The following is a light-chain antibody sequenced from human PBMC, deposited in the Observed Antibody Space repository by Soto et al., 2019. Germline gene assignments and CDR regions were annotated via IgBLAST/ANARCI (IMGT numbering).Light chain of an antibody. V-gene: IGKV1-39*01. Sequence: DIQMTQSPSSLSASVGDRVTIACRATQSININLNWYQQKPGKAPKLLIYGATTLQSGVPSRFSADGSGTDFNLTISSLQPEDFATYYCQESSSGPPFTFGPGTKVDIK. J-gene: IGKJ3*01. CDR3: QESSSGPPFT. CDR1: QSININ. CDR2: GAT.